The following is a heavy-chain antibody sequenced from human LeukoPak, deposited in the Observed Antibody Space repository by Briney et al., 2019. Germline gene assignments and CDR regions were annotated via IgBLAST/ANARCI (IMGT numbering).Heavy chain of an antibody. D-gene: IGHD6-19*01. Sequence: GGSLRLSCAADGFTFSSHWMSWVGQAPGKGLEWVANIKQDGSEKYYVDSVRGRFTIYRDNAKNSLYLQMNSLRAEDTAVYYCARINGESSGWQKYWGQGTLVTVSS. CDR3: ARINGESSGWQKY. V-gene: IGHV3-7*03. J-gene: IGHJ4*02. CDR1: GFTFSSHW. CDR2: IKQDGSEK.